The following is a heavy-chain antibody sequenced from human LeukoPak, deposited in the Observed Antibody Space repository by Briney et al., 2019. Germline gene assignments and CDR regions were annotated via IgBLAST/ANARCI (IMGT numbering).Heavy chain of an antibody. CDR3: ARDGATGFDY. Sequence: PGGSLRLSCAASGFTFDNYWMQWVRQAPEKGLVWVSLINSDESSTSYADSVKGRFTISRDNSKNTLYLQMNSLRAEDTAVYYCARDGATGFDYWGQGTLVTVSS. J-gene: IGHJ4*02. D-gene: IGHD1-26*01. CDR1: GFTFDNYW. CDR2: INSDESST. V-gene: IGHV3-74*01.